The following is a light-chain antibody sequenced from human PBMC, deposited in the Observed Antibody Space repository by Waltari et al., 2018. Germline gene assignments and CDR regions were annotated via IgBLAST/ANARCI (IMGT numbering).Light chain of an antibody. CDR1: QSLVYTEGNTY. CDR2: YVS. J-gene: IGKJ1*01. V-gene: IGKV2-30*01. CDR3: MQSRLWPWT. Sequence: DVVLAQSPLSLPVTLGQPASISCRSSQSLVYTEGNTYLNWFQQRPGQSPRRLISYVSNRDSGVPDRFSGSGSGTDFTLEISRVEAEDVGVYYCMQSRLWPWTLGQGTTVEIK.